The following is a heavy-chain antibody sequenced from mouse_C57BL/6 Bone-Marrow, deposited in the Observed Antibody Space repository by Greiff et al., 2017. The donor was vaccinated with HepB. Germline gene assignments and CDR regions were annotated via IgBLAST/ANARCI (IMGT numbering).Heavy chain of an antibody. J-gene: IGHJ1*03. CDR3: ARHEEGKSYYYGSSSLLGFDV. Sequence: QVQLKESGAELVKPGASVKLSCKASGYTFTEYTIHWVKQRSGQGLEWIGWFYPGSGSIKYNEKFKDKATLTADKSSSTVYMELSRLTSEDSAVYFCARHEEGKSYYYGSSSLLGFDVWGTGTTVTVSS. V-gene: IGHV1-62-2*01. CDR1: GYTFTEYT. CDR2: FYPGSGSI. D-gene: IGHD1-1*01.